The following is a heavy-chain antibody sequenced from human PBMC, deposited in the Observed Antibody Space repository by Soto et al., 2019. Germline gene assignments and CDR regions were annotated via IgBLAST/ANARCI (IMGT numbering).Heavy chain of an antibody. CDR1: GGTFSSYT. CDR2: IIPILGIA. D-gene: IGHD1-20*01. J-gene: IGHJ4*02. Sequence: SVKVSCKASGGTFSSYTISWVRQAPGQGLEWMGRIIPILGIANYAQKFQGRVTITADESTSTAYMELSSLRSEDTAVYYCARGDNWNDGGTSLDYWGQGTLVTVSS. V-gene: IGHV1-69*02. CDR3: ARGDNWNDGGTSLDY.